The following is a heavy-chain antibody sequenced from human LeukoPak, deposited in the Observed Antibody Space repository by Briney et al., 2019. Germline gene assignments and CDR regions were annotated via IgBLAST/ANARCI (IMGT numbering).Heavy chain of an antibody. D-gene: IGHD3-22*01. V-gene: IGHV3-30*09. CDR1: GFTFSSYA. Sequence: PGGSLRLSCAASGFTFSSYAMHWVRQAPGKGLEWVAVISYDGSNKYYADSVKGRFAISRDNSKNTLYLQMNSLRAEDTAVYYCARELYYYDSSGLGNWGQGTLDTVSS. J-gene: IGHJ4*02. CDR3: ARELYYYDSSGLGN. CDR2: ISYDGSNK.